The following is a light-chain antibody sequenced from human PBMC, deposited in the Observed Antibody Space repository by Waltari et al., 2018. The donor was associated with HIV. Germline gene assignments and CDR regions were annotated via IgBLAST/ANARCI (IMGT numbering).Light chain of an antibody. J-gene: IGLJ2*01. CDR2: EAS. CDR3: SSYAGSYNRVV. Sequence: QSALTRPPSASGSPGQSATSPCTGTSSDIGADHDVSRDQQHPGKTPKPRIYEASKWPSGVPYRFSGAKSGNVASLTVSVLQDDDEADFYCSSYAGSYNRVVFGGGT. V-gene: IGLV2-8*01. CDR1: SSDIGADHD.